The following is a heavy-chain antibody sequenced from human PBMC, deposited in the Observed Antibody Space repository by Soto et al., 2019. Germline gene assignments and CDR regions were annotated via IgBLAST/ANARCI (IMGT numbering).Heavy chain of an antibody. V-gene: IGHV4-38-2*01. Sequence: SETLSLTCAVSGYSISSGFYWGWIRQPPGKGLEWIGNFYYSGSTYFNPSLKSRVTISVDTSKNQFSLKLSSVTAADTAIYYCARLSLRINQDLVVTRIDYWGQGTLVTFSS. CDR2: FYYSGST. J-gene: IGHJ4*02. D-gene: IGHD3-22*01. CDR3: ARLSLRINQDLVVTRIDY. CDR1: GYSISSGFY.